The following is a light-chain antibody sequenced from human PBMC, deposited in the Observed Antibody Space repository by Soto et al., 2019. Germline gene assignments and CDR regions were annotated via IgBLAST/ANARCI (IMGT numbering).Light chain of an antibody. CDR3: QQRRNWPRT. J-gene: IGKJ2*01. CDR1: QSVSNS. Sequence: EIVLTQSPATLSLSPGERATLSCRASQSVSNSLVWFQQKPGHAPRLLIYDASNRATDIPARFSGSGSGTDLTLTISSLEPEDLAVYYCQQRRNWPRTFGQGTKLEIK. CDR2: DAS. V-gene: IGKV3-11*01.